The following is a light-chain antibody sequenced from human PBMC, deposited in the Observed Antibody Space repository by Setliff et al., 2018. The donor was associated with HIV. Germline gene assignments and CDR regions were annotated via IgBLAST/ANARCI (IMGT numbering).Light chain of an antibody. CDR3: CSYVNGDTWI. CDR2: DVT. V-gene: IGLV2-23*02. J-gene: IGLJ2*01. CDR1: ATDIGNYES. Sequence: SVLTQPASVSGSPGQSITISCTGSATDIGNYESVSWYQQHPGEVPKRLIYDVTKRPSGISSRFSGSKSGNTASLTISGLQTEDEAAYYCCSYVNGDTWIFGGGTKVTVL.